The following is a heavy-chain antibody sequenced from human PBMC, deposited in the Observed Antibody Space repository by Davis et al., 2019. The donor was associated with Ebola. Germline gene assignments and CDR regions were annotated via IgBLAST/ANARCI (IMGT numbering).Heavy chain of an antibody. Sequence: SVKVSCKASGYTLTGYYMHWVRQAPGQGLEWMGMINPNSGGTNSAQRFQGRVTMTRDTSISTAYMELSRLRSDDTAVYYCARERGPAANTPLFDYWGQGTLVTVSS. CDR1: GYTLTGYY. D-gene: IGHD2-2*01. CDR3: ARERGPAANTPLFDY. V-gene: IGHV1-2*02. CDR2: INPNSGGT. J-gene: IGHJ4*02.